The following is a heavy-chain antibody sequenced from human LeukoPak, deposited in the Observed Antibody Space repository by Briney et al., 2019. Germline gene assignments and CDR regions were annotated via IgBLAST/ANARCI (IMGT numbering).Heavy chain of an antibody. CDR2: IYSSSNT. J-gene: IGHJ2*01. V-gene: IGHV4-4*07. Sequence: GSPSLTRAVSLGSLSRFYCSSVRQPARGGLEWIGRIYSSSNTNYNPSLKSRVTISVDTSKYQFYLKLSSVSAADTAVYYCARIGYPGYFDLWGRGTLVTASS. CDR3: ARIGYPGYFDL. CDR1: LGSLSRFY. D-gene: IGHD6-13*01.